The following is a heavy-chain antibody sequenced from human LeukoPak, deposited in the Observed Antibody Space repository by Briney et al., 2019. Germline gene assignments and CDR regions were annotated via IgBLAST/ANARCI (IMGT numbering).Heavy chain of an antibody. CDR3: ARDSITGYSSSWYNRPLPYYYMDV. D-gene: IGHD6-13*01. Sequence: ASVKVSCKASGGTFSSYAISWVRQAPGQGLEWMGGIIPIFGTANYAQKFQGRVTITADKSTSTAYMALSSLRSEDTAVYYCARDSITGYSSSWYNRPLPYYYMDVWGKGTTVTVSS. CDR1: GGTFSSYA. J-gene: IGHJ6*03. V-gene: IGHV1-69*06. CDR2: IIPIFGTA.